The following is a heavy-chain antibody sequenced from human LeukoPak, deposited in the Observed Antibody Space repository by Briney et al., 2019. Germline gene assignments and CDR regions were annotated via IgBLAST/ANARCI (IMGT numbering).Heavy chain of an antibody. Sequence: SVKVSCKASGGTFSSYAISWVRQAPGQGLEWMGRIIPIFGIANYAQKFQGRVTITADKSTSTAYMELSSLRSEDTAVYYCARVKTTVTPYYFDYWGQGTLVTVSS. V-gene: IGHV1-69*04. CDR2: IIPIFGIA. D-gene: IGHD4-17*01. CDR1: GGTFSSYA. J-gene: IGHJ4*02. CDR3: ARVKTTVTPYYFDY.